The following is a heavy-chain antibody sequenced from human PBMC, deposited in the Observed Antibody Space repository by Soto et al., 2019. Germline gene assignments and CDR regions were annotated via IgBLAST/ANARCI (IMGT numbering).Heavy chain of an antibody. Sequence: VGSLRLSCVASGLNLSHPWMTWVRQAAGKGLEWVGRIKSKTDGGTADYAAPVKGRATISRDDSKNTVYLQMNSLKTEDTAVYYCTTGIYYDILTGYHNVAYWGQGALVTVSS. J-gene: IGHJ4*02. CDR3: TTGIYYDILTGYHNVAY. V-gene: IGHV3-15*01. D-gene: IGHD3-9*01. CDR1: GLNLSHPW. CDR2: IKSKTDGGTA.